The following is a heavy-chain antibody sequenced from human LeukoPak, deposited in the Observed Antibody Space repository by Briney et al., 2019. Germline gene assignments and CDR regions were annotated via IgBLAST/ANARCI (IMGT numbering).Heavy chain of an antibody. J-gene: IGHJ5*02. V-gene: IGHV1-3*01. CDR1: GYIYTSYA. D-gene: IGHD3-16*02. Sequence: GASVPVSRKASGYIYTSYAMHWVRQAPGQRLAWMGWINAGSGKTKYSQKFQGRVTITRDTSASTAYMELSSLRSEDTAVYYCARDPIIIPDYVWGSYRANWFDPWGQGTLVTVSS. CDR2: INAGSGKT. CDR3: ARDPIIIPDYVWGSYRANWFDP.